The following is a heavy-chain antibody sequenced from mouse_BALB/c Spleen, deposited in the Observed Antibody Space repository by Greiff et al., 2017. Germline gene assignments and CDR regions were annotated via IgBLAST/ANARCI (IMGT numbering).Heavy chain of an antibody. V-gene: IGHV5-17*02. J-gene: IGHJ2*01. CDR1: GFTFSSFG. CDR2: ISSGSSTI. Sequence: EVQGVESGGGLVQPGGSRKLSCAASGFTFSSFGMHWVRQAPEKGLEWVAYISSGSSTIYYADTVKGRFTISRDNPKNTLFLQMTSLRSEDTAMYYCARNYYDYFDYWGQGTTLTVSS. CDR3: ARNYYDYFDY. D-gene: IGHD2-4*01.